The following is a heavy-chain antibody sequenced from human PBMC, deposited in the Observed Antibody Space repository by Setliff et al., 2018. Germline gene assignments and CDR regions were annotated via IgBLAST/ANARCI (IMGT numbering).Heavy chain of an antibody. CDR1: GFTYNNDW. V-gene: IGHV3-7*03. CDR2: INPDGSEK. Sequence: GGSLRLSCGASGFTYNNDWVSWVRQAPGKGLEWLASINPDGSEKYYVDSVKGRFTISRDNHKNTLHLQMNSLRVEDTAIYYCAKSPHDFWSGRVFFDYWGQGMLVTVSS. D-gene: IGHD3-3*01. CDR3: AKSPHDFWSGRVFFDY. J-gene: IGHJ4*01.